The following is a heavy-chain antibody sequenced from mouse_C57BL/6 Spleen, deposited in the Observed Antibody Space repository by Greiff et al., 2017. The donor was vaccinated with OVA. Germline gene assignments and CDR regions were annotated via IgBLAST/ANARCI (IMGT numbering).Heavy chain of an antibody. CDR2: ISYDGSN. D-gene: IGHD1-1*01. Sequence: EVQLQQSGPGLVKPSQSLSLTCSVTGYSITSGYYWNWIRQFPGNKLEWMGYISYDGSNNYNPSLKNRISITRDTSKNQFFLKLNSVTTEDTATYYCATSYGSSYWGQGTTLTVSS. J-gene: IGHJ2*01. CDR1: GYSITSGYY. V-gene: IGHV3-6*01. CDR3: ATSYGSSY.